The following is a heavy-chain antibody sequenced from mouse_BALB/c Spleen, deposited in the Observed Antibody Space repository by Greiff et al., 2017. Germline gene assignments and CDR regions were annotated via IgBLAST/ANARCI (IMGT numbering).Heavy chain of an antibody. CDR1: GFTFSSYT. CDR3: TKEKIYYGSSLYAMDY. J-gene: IGHJ4*01. V-gene: IGHV5-6-4*01. CDR2: ISSGGSYT. D-gene: IGHD1-1*01. Sequence: VQLKESGGGLVKPGGSLKLSCAASGFTFSSYTMSWVRQTPEKRLEWVATISSGGSYTYYPDSVKGRFTISRDNAKNTLYLQMSSLKSEDTAMYYCTKEKIYYGSSLYAMDYWGQGTSVTVSS.